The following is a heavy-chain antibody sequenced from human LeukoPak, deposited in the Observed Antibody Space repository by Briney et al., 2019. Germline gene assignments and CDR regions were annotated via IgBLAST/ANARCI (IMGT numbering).Heavy chain of an antibody. D-gene: IGHD3-16*01. Sequence: GGSLRLSCAASGFTFSNYAMTWVRQAPGKGLEWVSGITGSDGSTYYADSVEGRFSISRDNSKNTLYLQMNSLRAEDTAVYYCAKVWGSLSVLDYWGQGTLVTVSS. V-gene: IGHV3-23*01. CDR1: GFTFSNYA. CDR2: ITGSDGST. J-gene: IGHJ4*02. CDR3: AKVWGSLSVLDY.